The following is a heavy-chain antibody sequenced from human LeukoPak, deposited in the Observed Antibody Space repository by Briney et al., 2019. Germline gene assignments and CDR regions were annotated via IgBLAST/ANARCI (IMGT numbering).Heavy chain of an antibody. CDR3: AREVGTPQAFDI. CDR2: IGGGGAST. V-gene: IGHV3-23*01. CDR1: GFTFSGYA. J-gene: IGHJ3*02. D-gene: IGHD1-26*01. Sequence: GGSLRLSCVASGFTFSGYAMSWVRQAPGKGLEWVSGIGGGGASTYYADSVKGRFTISRDNAKNSLYLQMNSLKAEDTAIYYCAREVGTPQAFDIWGQGTMVTVSS.